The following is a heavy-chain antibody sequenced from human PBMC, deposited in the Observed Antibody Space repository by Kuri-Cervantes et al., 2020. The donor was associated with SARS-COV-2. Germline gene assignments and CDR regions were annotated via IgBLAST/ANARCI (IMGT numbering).Heavy chain of an antibody. V-gene: IGHV3-7*01. Sequence: GESLKISCAASGFTFSNAWMSWVRQAPGKGLEWVANIKQDGSEKYYVDSVKGRFTISRDNAKNSLYLQMNSLRAEDTAVYYCARDSGLLRGYYYYYMDVRGKGTTVTVSS. CDR1: GFTFSNAW. CDR2: IKQDGSEK. CDR3: ARDSGLLRGYYYYYMDV. J-gene: IGHJ6*03. D-gene: IGHD1-26*01.